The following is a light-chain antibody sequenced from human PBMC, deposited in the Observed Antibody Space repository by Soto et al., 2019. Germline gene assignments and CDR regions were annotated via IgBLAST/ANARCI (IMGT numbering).Light chain of an antibody. CDR2: DVS. CDR1: SSDVGGYNY. Sequence: QSALTQPASVSGSPGQLITISCTGTSSDVGGYNYVSWYQQYPGKAPKLIIYDVSNRPSGVSNRFSGSKSGNTASLTISGLQAEDGADYYCSSYTSSSLNVVFGGGTKLTVL. J-gene: IGLJ2*01. CDR3: SSYTSSSLNVV. V-gene: IGLV2-14*01.